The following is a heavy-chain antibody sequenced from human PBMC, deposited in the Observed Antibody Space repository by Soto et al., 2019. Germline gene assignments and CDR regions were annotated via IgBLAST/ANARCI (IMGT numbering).Heavy chain of an antibody. J-gene: IGHJ3*02. Sequence: QVQLQQWGAGLLKPSETLSLTCAVFGGSVNRGNYYWSWIRQPPGKVLEWIGEMSHSGGTHFNPSLKMRVTVSVDTPKNHLALNMSSGTAGATALYYCARVERGTAATVVDAFDIWGSGKMVTVSS. CDR1: GGSVNRGNYY. V-gene: IGHV4-34*01. CDR3: ARVERGTAATVVDAFDI. CDR2: MSHSGGT. D-gene: IGHD2-21*02.